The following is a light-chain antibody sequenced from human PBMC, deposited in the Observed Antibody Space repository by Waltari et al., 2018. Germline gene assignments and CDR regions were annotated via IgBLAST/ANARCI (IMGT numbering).Light chain of an antibody. CDR3: SSYTTSNTWV. CDR1: SSDVGGYHH. CDR2: EGT. Sequence: QSALTQPASVSGSPGQSITISCTGTSSDVGGYHHVSWYQHHPGKAPKLMIFEGTARPSGGANRCSGYKSGHTASLTISGLQAEDEAEYYCSSYTTSNTWVFGGGTKVTVL. V-gene: IGLV2-14*01. J-gene: IGLJ3*02.